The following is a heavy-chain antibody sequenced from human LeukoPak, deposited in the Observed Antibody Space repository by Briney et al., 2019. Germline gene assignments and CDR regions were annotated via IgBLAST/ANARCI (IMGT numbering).Heavy chain of an antibody. CDR2: IIPIFGTA. D-gene: IGHD5-24*01. V-gene: IGHV1-69*05. Sequence: SVKVSCKASGGTFSSYAISWVRQAPGQGLEWMGGIIPIFGTANYAQKFQGRVTITTDESTSTAYMELSSLRSEDTAVYYCARGGWLQLPDYYYYMDVWGKGTTVTVSS. CDR1: GGTFSSYA. CDR3: ARGGWLQLPDYYYYMDV. J-gene: IGHJ6*03.